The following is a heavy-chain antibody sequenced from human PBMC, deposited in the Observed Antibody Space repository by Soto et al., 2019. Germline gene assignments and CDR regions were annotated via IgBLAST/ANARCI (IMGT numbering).Heavy chain of an antibody. D-gene: IGHD1-20*01. Sequence: SETLSLTCSVSGGSISSGDYYWSWIRQPPGKGLEWIGYIYYTGSTYYNPSLKSRLSLSVDTSKNQFSLRLSSVTAADTAVYSWARDRAAGVNSVYFDYWGQGILVTVSS. CDR1: GGSISSGDYY. CDR2: IYYTGST. V-gene: IGHV4-30-4*01. J-gene: IGHJ4*02. CDR3: ARDRAAGVNSVYFDY.